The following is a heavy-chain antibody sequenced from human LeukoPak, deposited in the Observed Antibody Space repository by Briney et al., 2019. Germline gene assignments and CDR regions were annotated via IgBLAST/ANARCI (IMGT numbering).Heavy chain of an antibody. J-gene: IGHJ5*02. Sequence: SQTLSLTCAISGDSVSRNSATWNWIRQSPSRGLEWLGRVYYRSRWYNDYAVSVKSRITINPDTSKNQFSLQLNSVTPEDTAVYYCAGVTSGHDYFLTWFDPWGQGTLVTVSS. CDR2: VYYRSRWYN. CDR1: GDSVSRNSAT. CDR3: AGVTSGHDYFLTWFDP. D-gene: IGHD5-12*01. V-gene: IGHV6-1*01.